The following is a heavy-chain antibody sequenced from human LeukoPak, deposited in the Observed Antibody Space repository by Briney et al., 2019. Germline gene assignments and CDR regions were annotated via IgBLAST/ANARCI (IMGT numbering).Heavy chain of an antibody. CDR3: AKDESPYYYDSSGDY. CDR1: GFTFSSYA. Sequence: PGGSLRLSCAASGFTFSSYAMSWVRQAPGKGLEWVSAISGSGGSTYYADSVKGRFTISRDNSKNTLYLQMNSLGAEDTAVYYCAKDESPYYYDSSGDYWGQGTLVTVSS. CDR2: ISGSGGST. J-gene: IGHJ4*02. D-gene: IGHD3-22*01. V-gene: IGHV3-23*01.